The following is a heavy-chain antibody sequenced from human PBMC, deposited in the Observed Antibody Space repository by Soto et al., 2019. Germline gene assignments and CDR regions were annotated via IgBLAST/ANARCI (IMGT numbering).Heavy chain of an antibody. CDR3: AKKNWNPNY. V-gene: IGHV3-23*01. D-gene: IGHD1-1*01. Sequence: VQLQESGPGLVKPSQTLSLTCTVSGGSISSGGYYWSWIRQHPGKGLEWVSAISGSGGSTYYADSVKGRFTISRDNSKNTLYLQMNSLRAEDTAVYYCAKKNWNPNYWGQGTLVTVSS. CDR2: ISGSGGST. J-gene: IGHJ4*02. CDR1: GGSISSGGYY.